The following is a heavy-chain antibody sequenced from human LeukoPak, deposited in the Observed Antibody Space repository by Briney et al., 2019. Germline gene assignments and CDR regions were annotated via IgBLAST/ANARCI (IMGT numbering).Heavy chain of an antibody. V-gene: IGHV1-69*04. Sequence: SVKVSCKASGGTFSSYAISWVRQAPGQGLEWMGRIIPILGIANYAQKFQGRVTITADKSTSTAYMELSSLRSEDTAVYYCARVKVECGYCSGESYGMDVWGQGTTVTVSS. J-gene: IGHJ6*02. CDR1: GGTFSSYA. CDR3: ARVKVECGYCSGESYGMDV. CDR2: IIPILGIA. D-gene: IGHD2-15*01.